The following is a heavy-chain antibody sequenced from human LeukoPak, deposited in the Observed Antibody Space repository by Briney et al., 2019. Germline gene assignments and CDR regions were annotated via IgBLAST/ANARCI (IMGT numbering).Heavy chain of an antibody. V-gene: IGHV3-13*01. CDR1: GFTFRTYD. J-gene: IGHJ4*02. D-gene: IGHD2-15*01. CDR2: IGTTGDT. CDR3: AKSRSGGGSCYNY. Sequence: PGGSLRLSCAASGFTFRTYDMHWVRQVSGEGLEWVATIGTTGDTYYAGSVKGRFTISREDGKNSLFLQMNSLRAEDTAVYYCAKSRSGGGSCYNYWGQGTLVTVSS.